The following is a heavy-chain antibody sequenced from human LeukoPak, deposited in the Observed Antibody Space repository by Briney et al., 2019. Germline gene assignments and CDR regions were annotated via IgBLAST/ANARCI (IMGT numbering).Heavy chain of an antibody. CDR3: AREDSSGYYFHAFDI. CDR1: GFSLSTSGVG. D-gene: IGHD3-22*01. V-gene: IGHV2-5*02. J-gene: IGHJ3*02. Sequence: ESGPTLVKPTQTLTLTCTFSGFSLSTSGVGVGWIRQPPGKALEWLALIYWDDDKRYSPSLKSRLTITKDTSKNQVVLTMTNMDPVDTATYYCAREDSSGYYFHAFDIWGQGTMVTVSS. CDR2: IYWDDDK.